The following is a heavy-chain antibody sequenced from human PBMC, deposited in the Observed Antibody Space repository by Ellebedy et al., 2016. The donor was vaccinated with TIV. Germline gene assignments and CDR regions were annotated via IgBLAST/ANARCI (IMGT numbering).Heavy chain of an antibody. CDR1: GYTFSSYD. CDR3: ARLKAYFNRSGYLDD. J-gene: IGHJ4*02. CDR2: LNHNSGNT. Sequence: AASVKVSCKASGYTFSSYDINWVRQAAGQGLEWMGWLNHNSGNTGYAQKFQGRVTMTSDTSISTAYLELSSLRFDDTAVYYCARLKAYFNRSGYLDDWGQGTLVTVSS. D-gene: IGHD3-22*01. V-gene: IGHV1-8*01.